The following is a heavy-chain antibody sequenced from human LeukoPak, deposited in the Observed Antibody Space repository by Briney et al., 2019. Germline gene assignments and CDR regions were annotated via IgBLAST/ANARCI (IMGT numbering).Heavy chain of an antibody. V-gene: IGHV1-69*01. Sequence: SVKVSCKASGGTFSSYAISWVRQAPGQGLEWMGGIIPIFGTANYAQKFQGRVTITADESTSTAYMELSSLRSEDTAVYYCALTVIVGATTDYYYYGMDVWGQGTTVTVS. J-gene: IGHJ6*02. D-gene: IGHD1-26*01. CDR1: GGTFSSYA. CDR3: ALTVIVGATTDYYYYGMDV. CDR2: IIPIFGTA.